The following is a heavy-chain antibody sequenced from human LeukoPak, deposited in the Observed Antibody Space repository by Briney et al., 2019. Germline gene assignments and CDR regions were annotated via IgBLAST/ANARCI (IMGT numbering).Heavy chain of an antibody. J-gene: IGHJ4*02. V-gene: IGHV4-59*01. CDR2: VSHFGNT. Sequence: SETLSLTCTVSRGSINDYFWTRIRQPPGKGLEWIGYVSHFGNTNYNPSLKTRVTISIDTSKNQFSLRLTSATAADTAVYYCARAGDRGELDFWGQGTLVTVSS. CDR1: RGSINDYF. CDR3: ARAGDRGELDF. D-gene: IGHD1-7*01.